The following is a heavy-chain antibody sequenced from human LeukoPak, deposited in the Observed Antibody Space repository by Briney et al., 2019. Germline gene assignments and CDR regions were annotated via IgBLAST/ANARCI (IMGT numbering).Heavy chain of an antibody. CDR1: GGSISSSSYY. J-gene: IGHJ4*02. CDR2: IYYSGST. Sequence: SETLSLTCTVSGGSISSSSYYWGWTRQPPGKGLEWIGSIYYSGSTYYNPSLKSRVTISVDTSKNQFSLKLSSVTAADTAVYYCARRRTGSTGEAFDYWGQGTLVTVSS. D-gene: IGHD1-7*01. CDR3: ARRRTGSTGEAFDY. V-gene: IGHV4-39*07.